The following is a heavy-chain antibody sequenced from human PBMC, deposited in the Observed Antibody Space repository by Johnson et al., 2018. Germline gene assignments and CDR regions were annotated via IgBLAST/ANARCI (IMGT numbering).Heavy chain of an antibody. CDR2: IYPGDSDT. V-gene: IGHV5-51*03. CDR3: ARRGAPFSMYDPFEI. D-gene: IGHD2/OR15-2a*01. J-gene: IGHJ3*02. Sequence: EVQLVESGAEVKKPGESLKISCEGSGYRFSNYWIGWVRQMPGKGLEWMGIIYPGDSDTKYSPSFRGQVTISADKSISTAFLQWSSLKASDTAMYYCARRGAPFSMYDPFEIWGQGTMVMVSS. CDR1: GYRFSNYW.